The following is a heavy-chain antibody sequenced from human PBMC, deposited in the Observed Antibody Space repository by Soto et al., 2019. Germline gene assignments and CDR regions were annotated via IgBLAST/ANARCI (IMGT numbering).Heavy chain of an antibody. J-gene: IGHJ4*02. V-gene: IGHV1-3*05. D-gene: IGHD6-19*01. CDR2: INGDNGNT. Sequence: QVQLVQSGAEEKKPGASVKVSCKASGYTFTSYAMHWVRQAPGQRLEWMGWINGDNGNTKYSQKFQGRVTITRDTSASTAYMELSSLRSEDTAVYYCARVSGWYHLDYWGQGTLVTVSS. CDR3: ARVSGWYHLDY. CDR1: GYTFTSYA.